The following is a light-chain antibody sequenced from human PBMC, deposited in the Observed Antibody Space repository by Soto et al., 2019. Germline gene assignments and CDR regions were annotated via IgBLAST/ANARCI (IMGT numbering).Light chain of an antibody. Sequence: QSALTQPASVSGSPGQSITISCSGTSSDVGAHDFVSWYQHHPDKAPKVIIFEVTKRPSGVSSRFSGSKTGNTASLTISGLQAEDEAEYYCNSYTLSKTVIFGGGTKVTVL. V-gene: IGLV2-14*01. J-gene: IGLJ2*01. CDR1: SSDVGAHDF. CDR3: NSYTLSKTVI. CDR2: EVT.